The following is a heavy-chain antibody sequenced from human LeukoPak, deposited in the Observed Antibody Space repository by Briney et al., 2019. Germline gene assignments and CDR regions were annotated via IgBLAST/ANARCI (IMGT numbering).Heavy chain of an antibody. CDR2: ISSSSIYI. J-gene: IGHJ4*02. CDR3: VKVRSGAAAVGGD. Sequence: GGSLRLSWAASGFSFSSYSMNWVRQAAGKGLGWVSSISSSSIYIFYSNSVTGRFTISRDNANNSLYLQVNSLRADDTAVYYCVKVRSGAAAVGGDWGRGTLATVSS. V-gene: IGHV3-21*01. CDR1: GFSFSSYS. D-gene: IGHD6-13*01.